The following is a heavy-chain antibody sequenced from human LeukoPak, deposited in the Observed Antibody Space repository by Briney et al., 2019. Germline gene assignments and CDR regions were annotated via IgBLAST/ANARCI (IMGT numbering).Heavy chain of an antibody. J-gene: IGHJ4*02. CDR1: GFTLSSYA. V-gene: IGHV3-23*01. Sequence: GGSLRLSCAASGFTLSSYAMSWVRQAPGKGLEWVSAISGSGGSTYYADSVKGWFTIPRDNSKNTLYLQMNSLRAEDTAVYYCAKDPLFSVTRILFDYWGQGTLVTVSS. CDR2: ISGSGGST. CDR3: AKDPLFSVTRILFDY. D-gene: IGHD4-17*01.